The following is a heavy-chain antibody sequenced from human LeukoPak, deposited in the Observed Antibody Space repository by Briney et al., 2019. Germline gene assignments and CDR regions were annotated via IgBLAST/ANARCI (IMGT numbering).Heavy chain of an antibody. J-gene: IGHJ4*02. D-gene: IGHD2-8*01. CDR1: GGSISSYD. CDR2: IYSSGST. Sequence: LSLTXXVSGGSISSYDWSGLRQPPGKGLDFIVYIYSSGSTNYTPSLKSRVTISVDTSKRQFSLKMRSVTAADTAVYYCARNTKTSTNVDYWGQGTXVXXSS. V-gene: IGHV4-59*08. CDR3: ARNTKTSTNVDY.